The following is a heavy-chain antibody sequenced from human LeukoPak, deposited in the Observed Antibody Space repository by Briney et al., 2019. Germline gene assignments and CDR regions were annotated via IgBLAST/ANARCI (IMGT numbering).Heavy chain of an antibody. V-gene: IGHV1-8*03. Sequence: ASVKVSCKASGYTFTSYDINWVRQATGQGLEWMGWMNPNSGNTGYAQKFQGRVTITRNTSISTAYMELSSLRSEDTAVYYCARGPRWAYYYYYMDVWGKGTTVTVSS. CDR1: GYTFTSYD. CDR3: ARGPRWAYYYYYMDV. CDR2: MNPNSGNT. J-gene: IGHJ6*03. D-gene: IGHD5-24*01.